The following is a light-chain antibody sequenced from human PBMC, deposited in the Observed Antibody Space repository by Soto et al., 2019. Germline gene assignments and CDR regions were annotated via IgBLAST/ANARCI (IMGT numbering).Light chain of an antibody. V-gene: IGLV2-8*01. CDR3: SSFAGSRVLV. Sequence: QSALTQPPSASGSPGQSVAISCTGTSSDVGGYNYVSWYQQHPGKAPKLIIYEVSDRPSGVSNRFSGSKSGNTASLTISGLQAEDEAVYYCSSFAGSRVLVLGGGTKVTVL. CDR1: SSDVGGYNY. J-gene: IGLJ2*01. CDR2: EVS.